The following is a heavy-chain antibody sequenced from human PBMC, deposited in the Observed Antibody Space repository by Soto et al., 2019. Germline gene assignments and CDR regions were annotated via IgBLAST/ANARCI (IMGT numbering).Heavy chain of an antibody. CDR1: GFTFSNYG. D-gene: IGHD2-21*01. V-gene: IGHV3-23*01. CDR3: AKEMIASTLADFFDY. J-gene: IGHJ4*02. Sequence: EVQLLESGRGLIQPGGSLRLSCEASGFTFSNYGMTWVRLAPGKGLEWVSTISGSGGRTFYADPVKGRFTISRDNSKNTLYLQMKSLRAEDTAVYYCAKEMIASTLADFFDYWGQGTLVTVSS. CDR2: ISGSGGRT.